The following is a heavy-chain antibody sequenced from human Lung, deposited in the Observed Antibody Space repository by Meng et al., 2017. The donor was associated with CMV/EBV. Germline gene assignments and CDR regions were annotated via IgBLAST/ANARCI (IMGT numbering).Heavy chain of an antibody. D-gene: IGHD1-26*01. J-gene: IGHJ4*02. Sequence: GQLQVSGPGPVKPSGTLSLTCGVSGVSISSNIRWTWVRQPPGKGLEWIGDIDDSGSTNYNPSLNSRISISLDKSKNHFSLKVNSVTAADTAVYYCARGKQDAWELLAYWGQGALVTVSS. CDR3: ARGKQDAWELLAY. CDR2: IDDSGST. CDR1: GVSISSNIR. V-gene: IGHV4-4*02.